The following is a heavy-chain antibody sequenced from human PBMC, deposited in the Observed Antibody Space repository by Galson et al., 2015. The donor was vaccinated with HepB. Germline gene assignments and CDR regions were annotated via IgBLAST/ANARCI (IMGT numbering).Heavy chain of an antibody. V-gene: IGHV1-46*01. CDR2: INPSGGNA. CDR3: ARDSLGSYQFDY. CDR1: GYTFANYH. Sequence: SVKVSCKASGYTFANYHMNWVRQAPGQGLEWMGMINPSGGNANYAEKFQGRVTMTSDTSTGTVYMHVSSLRSEDTAVYYCARDSLGSYQFDYWGQGTLVTVSS. J-gene: IGHJ4*02. D-gene: IGHD1-26*01.